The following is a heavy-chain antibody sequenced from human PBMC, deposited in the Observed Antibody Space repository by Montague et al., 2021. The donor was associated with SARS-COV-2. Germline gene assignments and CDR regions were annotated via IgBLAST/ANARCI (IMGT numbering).Heavy chain of an antibody. CDR2: ISSSSSYI. Sequence: SLRLSCAASGFTLSSYSMNWVRQAPGKGLEWVSSISSSSSYIYYADSVKGRFTISRDNAKNSLYLQMNSLRAEDTAVYYCARDRVEIVGAAGFDYWGQGTLVTVSS. CDR1: GFTLSSYS. CDR3: ARDRVEIVGAAGFDY. V-gene: IGHV3-21*01. D-gene: IGHD1-26*01. J-gene: IGHJ4*02.